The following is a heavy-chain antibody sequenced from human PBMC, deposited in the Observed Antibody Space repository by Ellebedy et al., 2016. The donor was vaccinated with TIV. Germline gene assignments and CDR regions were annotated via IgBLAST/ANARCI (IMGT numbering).Heavy chain of an antibody. J-gene: IGHJ5*02. V-gene: IGHV1-18*04. D-gene: IGHD2-2*01. CDR2: ISAYNGNT. CDR3: AREIVVVPAAIAWFDP. CDR1: GYTFTSYG. Sequence: ASVKVSXKASGYTFTSYGISWVRQAPGQGLEWMGWISAYNGNTNYAQKLQGRVTMTTDTSTSTAYMELRSLRSDDTAVYYCAREIVVVPAAIAWFDPWGQGTLVTVSS.